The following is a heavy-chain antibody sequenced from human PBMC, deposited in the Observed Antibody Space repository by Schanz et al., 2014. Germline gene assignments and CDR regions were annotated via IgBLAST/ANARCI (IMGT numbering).Heavy chain of an antibody. V-gene: IGHV3-53*01. CDR2: ISYHGSER. D-gene: IGHD6-19*01. J-gene: IGHJ4*02. Sequence: EMQLVESGGGLIQPGGSLRLSCAASGFTVTSYYMSWVRQAPGKGLEWVAVISYHGSERYYADSVKGRFTISRDNSKNTLYLQMNRLRAEDTAVYYCARDGQVFYSSGWYGTYSDHWGQGTLVTISS. CDR3: ARDGQVFYSSGWYGTYSDH. CDR1: GFTVTSYY.